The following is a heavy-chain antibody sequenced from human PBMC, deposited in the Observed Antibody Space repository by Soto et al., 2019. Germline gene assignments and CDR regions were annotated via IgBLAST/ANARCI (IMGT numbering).Heavy chain of an antibody. J-gene: IGHJ4*02. Sequence: GGCLRLSCAASGFTVSSNYMSWVRQAPGKGLEWVSVIYSGGSTYYADSVKGRFTISRDNSKNTLYLQMNSLRAEDTAVYYCARDLGPVVPAANDGDYWGQGTLVTVSS. CDR2: IYSGGST. CDR1: GFTVSSNY. V-gene: IGHV3-66*01. CDR3: ARDLGPVVPAANDGDY. D-gene: IGHD2-2*01.